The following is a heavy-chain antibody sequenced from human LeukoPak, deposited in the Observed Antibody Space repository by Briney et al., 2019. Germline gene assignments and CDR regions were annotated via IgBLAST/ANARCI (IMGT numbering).Heavy chain of an antibody. J-gene: IGHJ4*02. CDR3: ARHPREAATAIPDY. CDR2: IYHSGST. Sequence: KPSETLSLTCAVSGYSISSGYYWGWIRQPPGKGLEWIGGIYHSGSTYYNPSLKSRVTISVDTSKNQFSLKLSSVTAADTAVYYCARHPREAATAIPDYWGQGTLVTVSS. V-gene: IGHV4-38-2*01. D-gene: IGHD5-18*01. CDR1: GYSISSGYY.